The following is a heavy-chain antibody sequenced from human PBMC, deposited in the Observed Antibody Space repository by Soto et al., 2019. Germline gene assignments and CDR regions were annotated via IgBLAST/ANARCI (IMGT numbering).Heavy chain of an antibody. D-gene: IGHD2-21*01. CDR3: VGEVASGY. V-gene: IGHV3-30*03. CDR2: ISRDGSTM. J-gene: IGHJ4*02. CDR1: GVTLSNFG. Sequence: QVQLVESGGGVVQPERSLRLSCAASGVTLSNFGMHWVRQAPGKGLEWVAVISRDGSTMFYADSVKGRFTISRDSSRNTLYLQMNSLRAEDTAVYHCVGEVASGYWGQGTLVTVSS.